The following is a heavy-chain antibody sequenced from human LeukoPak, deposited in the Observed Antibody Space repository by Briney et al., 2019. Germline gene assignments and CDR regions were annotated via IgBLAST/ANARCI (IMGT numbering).Heavy chain of an antibody. V-gene: IGHV4-61*02. CDR2: SYTSLCT. CDR3: AGRGCSSGTFDV. D-gene: IGHD6-6*01. Sequence: SETLSLTCTVSGVSISSGSNYWSWIGPPAGKMPESFVRSYTSLCTYYNPSLKSLVTMSVNKSNNQISLNLGSLTAADTALYYCAGRGCSSGTFDVWGPGTFVTVSS. CDR1: GVSISSGSNY. J-gene: IGHJ3*01.